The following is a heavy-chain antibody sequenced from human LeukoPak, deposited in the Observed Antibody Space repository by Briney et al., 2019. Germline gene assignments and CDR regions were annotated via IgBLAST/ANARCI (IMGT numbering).Heavy chain of an antibody. CDR2: INHSGST. CDR1: GGSFSGYY. D-gene: IGHD2-2*01. Sequence: SETLSLTCAVYGGSFSGYYWSWFRQPPGKGLEWIGEINHSGSTNYNPSLKSRVTISVDTSKNQFSLKLSSVTAADTAVYYCARAHLVVVPAAPKGHYYYYGMDVWGQGTTVTVSS. CDR3: ARAHLVVVPAAPKGHYYYYGMDV. V-gene: IGHV4-34*01. J-gene: IGHJ6*02.